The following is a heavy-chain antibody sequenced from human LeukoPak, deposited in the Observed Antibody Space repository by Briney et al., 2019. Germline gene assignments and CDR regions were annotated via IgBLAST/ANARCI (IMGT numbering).Heavy chain of an antibody. CDR3: ARLRSKYWFDP. D-gene: IGHD4-11*01. J-gene: IGHJ5*02. CDR1: GFTFSSYE. Sequence: GGSLRLSCAASGFTFSSYEMNWVSQAPGKGLEWVSFITSSGNTMYYADSVKGRFTISRDNAKNSLYLQMNSLRADDTAVYYCARLRSKYWFDPWGQGTLVTVSS. CDR2: ITSSGNTM. V-gene: IGHV3-48*03.